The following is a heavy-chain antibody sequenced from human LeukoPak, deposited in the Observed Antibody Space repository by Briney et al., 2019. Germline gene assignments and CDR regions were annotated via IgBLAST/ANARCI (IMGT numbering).Heavy chain of an antibody. Sequence: GGSLRLSCAASGFTFSSYWMSWVRQAPGKGLEWVANIKQDGSEKYYVDSVKGRFTISRDNAKNSLYLQMNSLRAEDTAVYYCARVWYCSSTSCYSYYYYYYYMDVWGKGTTVTVSS. CDR2: IKQDGSEK. CDR1: GFTFSSYW. D-gene: IGHD2-2*01. V-gene: IGHV3-7*01. J-gene: IGHJ6*03. CDR3: ARVWYCSSTSCYSYYYYYYYMDV.